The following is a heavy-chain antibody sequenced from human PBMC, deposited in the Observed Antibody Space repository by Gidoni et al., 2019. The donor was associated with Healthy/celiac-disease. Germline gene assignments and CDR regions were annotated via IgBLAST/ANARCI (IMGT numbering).Heavy chain of an antibody. Sequence: QVQLQESGPGLVKPSETLSLTCTVSGGSISSYYWSWIRQPAGKGLEWIGRIYTSGSTNYNPSLKSRVTMSVDTSKNQFSLKLSSVTAADTAVYYCARERWGPNPGIAAAGTVIRDQSAHYYYYGMDVWGQGTTVTVSS. V-gene: IGHV4-4*07. CDR3: ARERWGPNPGIAAAGTVIRDQSAHYYYYGMDV. J-gene: IGHJ6*02. D-gene: IGHD6-13*01. CDR1: GGSISSYY. CDR2: IYTSGST.